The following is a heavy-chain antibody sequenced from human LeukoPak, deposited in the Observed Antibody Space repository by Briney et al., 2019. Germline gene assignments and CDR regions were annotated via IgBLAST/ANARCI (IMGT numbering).Heavy chain of an antibody. CDR2: ISSSSSYI. CDR1: GFTFSSYS. V-gene: IGHV3-21*01. J-gene: IGHJ4*02. CDR3: ARDVLGGAYCGGDCYSGYLFDY. Sequence: GGSLKLSCEASGFTFSSYSMNWVRQAPGKGLEWVSSISSSSSYIYYADSVKGRFTISRDNAKNSLYLQMNSLRAEDTAVYYCARDVLGGAYCGGDCYSGYLFDYWGQGTLVTVSS. D-gene: IGHD2-21*01.